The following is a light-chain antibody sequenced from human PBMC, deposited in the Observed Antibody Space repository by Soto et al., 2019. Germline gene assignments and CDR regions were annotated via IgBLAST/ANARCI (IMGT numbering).Light chain of an antibody. CDR1: QTVSSSF. J-gene: IGKJ1*01. V-gene: IGKV3-20*01. CDR3: HQYGYLGT. Sequence: EIVLTQSPGTLSLPPGERATLSCRTSQTVSSSFLAWYQQTPGQAPRLLIYDASIRATDIPDRFTGSGSGTDFTLTISRLEPEDFAVYYCHQYGYLGTFGQGTKVDIK. CDR2: DAS.